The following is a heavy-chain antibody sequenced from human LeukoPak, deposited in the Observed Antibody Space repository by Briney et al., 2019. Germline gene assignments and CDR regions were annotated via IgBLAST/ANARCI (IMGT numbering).Heavy chain of an antibody. CDR2: IYYSGST. CDR3: ARGRSGDSYAFDS. J-gene: IGHJ4*02. CDR1: GASISSYY. Sequence: SETLSLTCTVSGASISSYYWSWIRQPPGRGLEWIGYIYYSGSTNYSPSLNSRVTISIDTSKNQFSLRLRSVTAADTAIYYCARGRSGDSYAFDSWGQGTLVTVSS. V-gene: IGHV4-59*01. D-gene: IGHD5-18*01.